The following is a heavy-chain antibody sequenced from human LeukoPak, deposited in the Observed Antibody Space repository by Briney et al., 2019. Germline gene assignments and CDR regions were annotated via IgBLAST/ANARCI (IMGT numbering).Heavy chain of an antibody. CDR2: IYHSGST. Sequence: SETLSLTCTVSGASITSSGYYWGWIRQPPGKGLEWIGTIYHSGSTYYNPSLKSRVTISVDTSKNQFSLKLSSVTAADTAVYYCARDLRPGDYWGQGTLVTVSS. J-gene: IGHJ4*02. V-gene: IGHV4-39*07. D-gene: IGHD3-16*01. CDR1: GASITSSGYY. CDR3: ARDLRPGDY.